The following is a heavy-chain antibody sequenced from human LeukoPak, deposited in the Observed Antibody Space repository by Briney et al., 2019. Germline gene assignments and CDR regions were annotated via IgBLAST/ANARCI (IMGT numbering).Heavy chain of an antibody. Sequence: GGSLRLTCAASGFTFSSYEMNWVRQAPGKGLEWVSYISSSGSTIYYADSVKGRFTISRDNAKNSLYLQMNSLGAEDTAVYYCAELGITMIGGVWGKGTTVTISS. J-gene: IGHJ6*04. CDR1: GFTFSSYE. CDR3: AELGITMIGGV. V-gene: IGHV3-48*03. CDR2: ISSSGSTI. D-gene: IGHD3-10*02.